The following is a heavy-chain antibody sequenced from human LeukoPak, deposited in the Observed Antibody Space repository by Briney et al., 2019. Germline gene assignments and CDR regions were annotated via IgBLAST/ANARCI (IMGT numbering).Heavy chain of an antibody. Sequence: SETLSFTCTVSAGSNSSSSYYWGWIRQPPGKGLEWIGSIYYSGSTYYNPSLKSRVTISVDTSKNQFSLKLSSVTAADTAVYYCARRYKGWFDPWGQGTLVTVSS. J-gene: IGHJ5*02. CDR1: AGSNSSSSYY. V-gene: IGHV4-39*07. CDR3: ARRYKGWFDP. CDR2: IYYSGST. D-gene: IGHD1-1*01.